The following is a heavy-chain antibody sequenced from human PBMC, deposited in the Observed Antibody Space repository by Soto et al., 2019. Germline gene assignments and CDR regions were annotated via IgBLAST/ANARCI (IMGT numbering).Heavy chain of an antibody. CDR2: IWYDGSNK. CDR1: GFTFSSYG. D-gene: IGHD2-8*01. Sequence: QVQLVESGGDVVQPGRSLRLSCAASGFTFSSYGMHWVRQAPGKGLEWVAVIWYDGSNKYYADSVKGRFTISRDNSKNTLYLQMNSLRAEDSAVYYCASEMVDYFDYWGQGTLVTVSS. V-gene: IGHV3-33*01. J-gene: IGHJ4*02. CDR3: ASEMVDYFDY.